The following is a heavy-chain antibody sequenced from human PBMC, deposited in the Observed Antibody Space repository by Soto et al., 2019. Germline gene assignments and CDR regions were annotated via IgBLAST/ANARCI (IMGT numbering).Heavy chain of an antibody. CDR1: SGSFSTYY. Sequence: NPSETLSLTCTVSSGSFSTYYWSWIRQPAGKGLEWIGRIYSSGSTLYNPSLKSRVTMSVDTSRNHFSLNLNSVTAADTAVYYCAGGAAADYFHYWGQGTLVTVSS. J-gene: IGHJ4*02. CDR3: AGGAAADYFHY. D-gene: IGHD6-13*01. V-gene: IGHV4-4*07. CDR2: IYSSGST.